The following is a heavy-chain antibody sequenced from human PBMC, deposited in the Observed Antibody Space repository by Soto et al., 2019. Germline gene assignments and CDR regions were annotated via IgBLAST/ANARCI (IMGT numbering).Heavy chain of an antibody. CDR1: GYTFTGGY. Sequence: ASVKVSCKASGYTFTGGYMHWVRQAPGQGLAWMGIINPSDGSTSFAQKFQGRVTMTRDTSTSTVYMELSSLRSDDTAVYYCARAQSGDDPAYGMDVWGQGTTVTVSS. D-gene: IGHD1-1*01. J-gene: IGHJ6*02. V-gene: IGHV1-46*01. CDR3: ARAQSGDDPAYGMDV. CDR2: INPSDGST.